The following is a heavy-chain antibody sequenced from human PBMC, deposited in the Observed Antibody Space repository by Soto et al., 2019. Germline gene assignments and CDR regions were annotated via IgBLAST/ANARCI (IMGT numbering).Heavy chain of an antibody. Sequence: GGSLKLSCAASGFTFSSYGMHWVRQAPGKGLEWVAVISYDGSNKYYADSVKGRFTISRDNSKNTLYLQMTSLRAEDTAVYYCAKAINGYYDFWSGYYNYYYGMDVWGQGTPVTVSS. J-gene: IGHJ6*02. CDR2: ISYDGSNK. CDR1: GFTFSSYG. D-gene: IGHD3-3*01. V-gene: IGHV3-30*18. CDR3: AKAINGYYDFWSGYYNYYYGMDV.